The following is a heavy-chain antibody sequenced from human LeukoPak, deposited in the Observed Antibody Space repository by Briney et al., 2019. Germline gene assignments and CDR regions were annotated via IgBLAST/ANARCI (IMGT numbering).Heavy chain of an antibody. CDR2: IYHSGST. V-gene: IGHV4-4*02. D-gene: IGHD3-10*01. Sequence: SETLSLTCAVSGGSISSSNWWSWVRQPPGKGLEWIGEIYHSGSTNYNPSLKSRVTMSVDKSKNQFSLKLSSVTAADTAVYYCARTSRGTPDYWGQGTLVTVSS. CDR1: GGSISSSNW. CDR3: ARTSRGTPDY. J-gene: IGHJ4*02.